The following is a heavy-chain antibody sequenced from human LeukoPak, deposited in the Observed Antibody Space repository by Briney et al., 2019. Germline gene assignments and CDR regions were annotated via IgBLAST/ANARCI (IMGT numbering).Heavy chain of an antibody. CDR3: ARADFGGATLWFDP. Sequence: GASVKVSCKASGGTFISYAISWVRQAPGQGLGWMGGIIPIFGTANYAQKFQGRVTITADESTSTAYMELSSLRSEDTAVYYCARADFGGATLWFDPWGQGTLVTVSS. CDR2: IIPIFGTA. J-gene: IGHJ5*02. CDR1: GGTFISYA. V-gene: IGHV1-69*13. D-gene: IGHD1-26*01.